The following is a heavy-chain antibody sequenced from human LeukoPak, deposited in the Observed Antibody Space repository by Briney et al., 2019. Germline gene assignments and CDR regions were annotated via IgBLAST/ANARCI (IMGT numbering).Heavy chain of an antibody. CDR1: GYTLTELS. J-gene: IGHJ4*02. CDR2: FDPEDGET. V-gene: IGHV1-24*01. Sequence: GASVKVSCKVSGYTLTELSMHWVRQAPGKGLEWMGGFDPEDGETIYAQKFQGRVTMTEDTSTDTAYMELSSLGSEDTAVYYCATVPRYSYGYNYFDYWGQGTLVTVSS. D-gene: IGHD5-18*01. CDR3: ATVPRYSYGYNYFDY.